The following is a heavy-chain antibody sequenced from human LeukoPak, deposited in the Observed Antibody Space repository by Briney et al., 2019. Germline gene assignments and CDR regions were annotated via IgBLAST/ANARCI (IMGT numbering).Heavy chain of an antibody. CDR3: ARTRQYCTNGVCYNGEFDY. CDR1: GYTFTGYY. Sequence: ASVKVSCKASGYTFTGYYMHWVRQAPGQGLEWMGWINPSSGGTNYAQKFQGRVTMTRDTSISTAYMELSRLRSDDTAVYYCARTRQYCTNGVCYNGEFDYWGQGTLVTVSS. V-gene: IGHV1-2*02. J-gene: IGHJ4*02. CDR2: INPSSGGT. D-gene: IGHD2-8*01.